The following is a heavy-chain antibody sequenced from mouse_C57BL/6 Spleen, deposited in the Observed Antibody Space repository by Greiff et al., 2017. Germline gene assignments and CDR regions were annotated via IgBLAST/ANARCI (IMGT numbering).Heavy chain of an antibody. Sequence: VQLQESGAELARPGASVKLSCKASGYTFTSYGISWVKQRTGQGLEWIGEIYPRSGNTYYNEKFKGKATLTADKSSSTAYMELRSLTSEDSAVYFCVHITTVVATGYFDVWGTGTTVTVSS. CDR3: VHITTVVATGYFDV. D-gene: IGHD1-1*01. J-gene: IGHJ1*03. V-gene: IGHV1-81*01. CDR2: IYPRSGNT. CDR1: GYTFTSYG.